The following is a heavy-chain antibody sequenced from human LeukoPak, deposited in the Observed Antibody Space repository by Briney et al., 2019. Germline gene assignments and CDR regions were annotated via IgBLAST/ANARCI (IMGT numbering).Heavy chain of an antibody. D-gene: IGHD5-18*01. CDR3: ARDSYGTGVHYYYYYYMDV. J-gene: IGHJ6*03. CDR1: GFTFSSYA. CDR2: ISYDGSNK. Sequence: QPGGSLRLSYAASGFTFSSYAMHWVRQAPGKGLEWVAVISYDGSNKYYADSVKGRFTISRDNSKNTLYLQMNSLRAEDTAVYYCARDSYGTGVHYYYYYYMDVWGKGTTVTVSS. V-gene: IGHV3-30*04.